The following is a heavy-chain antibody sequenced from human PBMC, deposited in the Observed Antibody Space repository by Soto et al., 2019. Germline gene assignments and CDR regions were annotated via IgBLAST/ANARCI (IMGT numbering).Heavy chain of an antibody. V-gene: IGHV3-53*01. Sequence: GGSLRLSCAASGLTVSTNYMTWVRQAPGKGLEWVSVIYRGGNTYHADSVQGRSSISRDNSKNTVDLQMNNLRAKDTAMYYCASVGYCSTTTCPPAWGQGTLVTVYS. CDR3: ASVGYCSTTTCPPA. J-gene: IGHJ4*02. CDR2: IYRGGNT. D-gene: IGHD2-2*01. CDR1: GLTVSTNY.